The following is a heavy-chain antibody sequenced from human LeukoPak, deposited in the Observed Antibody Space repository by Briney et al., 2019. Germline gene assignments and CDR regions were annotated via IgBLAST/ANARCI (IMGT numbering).Heavy chain of an antibody. D-gene: IGHD2-2*01. Sequence: GGSLRLSCAASGFTFSSYAMSWFRQAPGKGLEWVSVISGSGDSTYYADSVKGRFTISRDNSKNTLYLHMNSLRAEDTAVYFCAKEDTAGSTGSADYWGQGTLVTVSS. CDR2: ISGSGDST. CDR1: GFTFSSYA. J-gene: IGHJ4*02. V-gene: IGHV3-23*01. CDR3: AKEDTAGSTGSADY.